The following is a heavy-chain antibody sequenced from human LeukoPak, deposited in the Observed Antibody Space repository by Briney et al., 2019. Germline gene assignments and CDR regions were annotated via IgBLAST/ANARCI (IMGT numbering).Heavy chain of an antibody. D-gene: IGHD3-16*02. J-gene: IGHJ6*02. CDR3: ARARDYDYVWGSYRSDYYYYGMDV. CDR2: IYYSGST. Sequence: SETLSLTCTVSGGSISSGGYYWSWIRQHPGKGLEWIGYIYYSGSTYYNPSLKSRVTISVDTSKNQFSLKLSSVTAADTAVYYCARARDYDYVWGSYRSDYYYYGMDVWGQGTTVTVSS. V-gene: IGHV4-31*03. CDR1: GGSISSGGYY.